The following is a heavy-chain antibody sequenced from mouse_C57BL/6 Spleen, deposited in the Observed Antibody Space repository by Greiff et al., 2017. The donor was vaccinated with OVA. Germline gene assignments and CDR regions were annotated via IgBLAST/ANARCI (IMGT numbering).Heavy chain of an antibody. CDR1: GYTFTSYW. CDR3: ARNSNQLETWFAY. J-gene: IGHJ3*01. V-gene: IGHV1-53*01. D-gene: IGHD2-5*01. Sequence: VQLQQSGTELVKPGASVKLSCKASGYTFTSYWMHWVKQRPGQGLEWIGNINPSNGGTNYNEKFKSKATLTVDKSSSTAYMQLSSLTSEDSAVYYCARNSNQLETWFAYWGQGTLVTVSA. CDR2: INPSNGGT.